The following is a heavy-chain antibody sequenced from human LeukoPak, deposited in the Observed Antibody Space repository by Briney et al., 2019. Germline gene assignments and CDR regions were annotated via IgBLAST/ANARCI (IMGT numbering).Heavy chain of an antibody. J-gene: IGHJ4*02. CDR3: ARSNAPRREPGRAVAGYFDY. D-gene: IGHD6-19*01. Sequence: GGSLRLSCASSGFTFSSYAMRWVRHAPGKGLEWVAVISYDGSNKYYADSVRGRFTISRDNSKNTLYLQMNSLRAEDTAVYYCARSNAPRREPGRAVAGYFDYWGQGTLVIVSS. CDR2: ISYDGSNK. V-gene: IGHV3-30-3*01. CDR1: GFTFSSYA.